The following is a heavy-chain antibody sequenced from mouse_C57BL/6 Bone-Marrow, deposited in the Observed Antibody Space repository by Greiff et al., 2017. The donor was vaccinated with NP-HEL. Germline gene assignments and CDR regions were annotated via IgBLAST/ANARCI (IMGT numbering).Heavy chain of an antibody. D-gene: IGHD2-5*01. CDR2: ISSGGSYT. CDR1: GFTFSSYG. V-gene: IGHV5-6*01. J-gene: IGHJ3*01. CDR3: ARYYSNFPWFAY. Sequence: EVKVVESGGDLVKPGGSLKLSCAASGFTFSSYGMSWVRQTPDKSLEWVATISSGGSYTYYPDSVKGRFTISRDNAKNTLYLQMSSLKSEDTAMYYCARYYSNFPWFAYWGQGTLVTVSA.